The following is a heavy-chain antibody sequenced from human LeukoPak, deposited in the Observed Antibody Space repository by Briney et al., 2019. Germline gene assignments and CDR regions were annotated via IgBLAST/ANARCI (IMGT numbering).Heavy chain of an antibody. V-gene: IGHV3-30-3*02. J-gene: IGHJ3*02. D-gene: IGHD1-26*01. CDR3: AKCVGGTFDI. CDR2: ISYDGSNK. CDR1: GFTFSSYA. Sequence: GGSLRLSCAASGFTFSSYAMHWVRQAPGKGLEWVAVISYDGSNKYYADSVKGRFTISRDNSKNTLYLQMNSLRAEDTAVYYCAKCVGGTFDIWGQGTMVTVSS.